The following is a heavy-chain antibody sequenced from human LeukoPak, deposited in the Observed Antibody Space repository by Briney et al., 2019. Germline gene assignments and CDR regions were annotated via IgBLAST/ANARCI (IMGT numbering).Heavy chain of an antibody. V-gene: IGHV3-64D*09. CDR1: GFTFSSYA. J-gene: IGHJ6*02. CDR3: VRGDSFGPYGMDV. D-gene: IGHD2-15*01. CDR2: ISDSGGST. Sequence: PGGSLRLSCAASGFTFSSYAMHWVRQAPGKGLEYVSAISDSGGSTYYADSVKGRFTISRDNAKNTLYLQMSSLRAEDTAVYFGVRGDSFGPYGMDVWGQGTTVTVSS.